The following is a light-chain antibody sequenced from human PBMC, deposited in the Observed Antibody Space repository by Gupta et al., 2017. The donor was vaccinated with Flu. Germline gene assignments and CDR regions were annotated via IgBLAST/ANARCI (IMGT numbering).Light chain of an antibody. CDR3: QLWDYTSDHQV. CDR2: EDS. Sequence: STCGGDNIASKTVHWYRQRPGQAPVLVLYEDSARPSGIPERFSGSNSGNTATLTISRAEGGDEADYYCQLWDYTSDHQVFGGGTKLTVL. CDR1: NIASKT. J-gene: IGLJ3*02. V-gene: IGLV3-21*02.